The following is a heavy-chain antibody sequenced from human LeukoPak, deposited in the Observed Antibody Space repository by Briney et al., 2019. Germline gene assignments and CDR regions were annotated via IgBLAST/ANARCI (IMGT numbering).Heavy chain of an antibody. V-gene: IGHV1-8*03. D-gene: IGHD6-19*01. CDR2: MNPNSGNT. CDR1: GYTFTSYD. Sequence: EASVKVSCKASGYTFTSYDINWVRQATGQGLEWMGWMNPNSGNTGYAQRFQGRVTITRNTSISTAYMELSSLRSEDTAVYYCARAQWLVRPLDYWGQGTLVTVSS. J-gene: IGHJ4*02. CDR3: ARAQWLVRPLDY.